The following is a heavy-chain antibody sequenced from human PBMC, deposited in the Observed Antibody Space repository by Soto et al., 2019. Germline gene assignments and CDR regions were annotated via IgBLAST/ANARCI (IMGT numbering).Heavy chain of an antibody. CDR2: IKSKTDGGTT. V-gene: IGHV3-15*01. Sequence: KPGLSLRLPCAASGFTFNAAWMSWVRQAPGKGLEWVGRIKSKTDGGTTDFAAPVKGRFTISRDDSKNTVYLQMNSLKIEDTPVYYCTTELAAAGTNYWGQGTLVTVSS. CDR3: TTELAAAGTNY. D-gene: IGHD6-13*01. CDR1: GFTFNAAW. J-gene: IGHJ4*02.